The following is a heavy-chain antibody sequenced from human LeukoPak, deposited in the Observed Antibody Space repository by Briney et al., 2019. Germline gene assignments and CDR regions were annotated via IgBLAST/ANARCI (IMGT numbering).Heavy chain of an antibody. D-gene: IGHD6-19*01. Sequence: GGSLRLSCAASGFTFSNYWMSWVRQAPGKGLEWVANIKQDGSEKYYVDSAKGRFTISRDNAKNSLYLQMNSLRAEDTAVYYCARDSSSGWYHDYWGQGTLVTVSS. V-gene: IGHV3-7*03. CDR1: GFTFSNYW. J-gene: IGHJ4*02. CDR2: IKQDGSEK. CDR3: ARDSSSGWYHDY.